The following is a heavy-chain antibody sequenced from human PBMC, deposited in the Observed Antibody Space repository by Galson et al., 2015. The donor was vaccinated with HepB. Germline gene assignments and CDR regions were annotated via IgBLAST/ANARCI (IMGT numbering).Heavy chain of an antibody. CDR3: ARDNMVAGAVDI. V-gene: IGHV3-48*02. CDR2: ISSSSSTI. CDR1: GFTFSYNN. J-gene: IGHJ3*02. D-gene: IGHD5-12*01. Sequence: SLRLSCAASGFTFSYNNMDWVRQAPGKGLEWVSYISSSSSTIYYAESVKGRFTISRDNANNSLYLQMNSLRDEDTAVYYCARDNMVAGAVDIWGQGTMVTVSS.